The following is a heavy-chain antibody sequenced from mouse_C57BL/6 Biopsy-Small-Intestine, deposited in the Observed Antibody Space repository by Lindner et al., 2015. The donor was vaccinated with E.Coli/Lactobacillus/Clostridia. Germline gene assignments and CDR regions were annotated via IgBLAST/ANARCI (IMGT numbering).Heavy chain of an antibody. CDR2: ISSGSSTI. Sequence: VQLQESGGGLVKPGGSLKLSCAASGFTFSDYGMHWVRQAPEKGLEWVVYISSGSSTIYYADTVKGRFTISRDNAKNTLFLQMTSLRSEDTAMYYCARPGGYYAWFAYWGQGTLVTVSA. V-gene: IGHV5-17*01. CDR3: ARPGGYYAWFAY. CDR1: GFTFSDYG. J-gene: IGHJ3*01. D-gene: IGHD2-3*01.